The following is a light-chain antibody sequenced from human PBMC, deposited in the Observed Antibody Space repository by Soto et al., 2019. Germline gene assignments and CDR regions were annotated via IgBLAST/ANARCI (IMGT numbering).Light chain of an antibody. V-gene: IGKV4-1*01. CDR3: QQYYSTPLT. CDR2: WAS. CDR1: QSVLYSSNNKNY. Sequence: DIVMTQSPDSLAVSLGERATINCKSSQSVLYSSNNKNYLAWYQQKPGQPPKLLIYWASTRESGVPDRFSGSRSGTDFTLTISSXQAEDVAVYYCQQYYSTPLTFGGGTKVDIK. J-gene: IGKJ4*01.